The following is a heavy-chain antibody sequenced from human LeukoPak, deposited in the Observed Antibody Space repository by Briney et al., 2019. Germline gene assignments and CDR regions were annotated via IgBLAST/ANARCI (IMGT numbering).Heavy chain of an antibody. CDR2: ISYDGSNK. D-gene: IGHD3-10*02. V-gene: IGHV3-30*04. Sequence: SGGSLRLSCAASGFTFSSYAMHWVRQAPGKGLEWLAVISYDGSNKYYADSVKGRFTISRDNSKNTLYLQMNSLRAEDTAVYYCASDLFGDDNWFDPWGQGTLVTVSS. J-gene: IGHJ5*02. CDR3: ASDLFGDDNWFDP. CDR1: GFTFSSYA.